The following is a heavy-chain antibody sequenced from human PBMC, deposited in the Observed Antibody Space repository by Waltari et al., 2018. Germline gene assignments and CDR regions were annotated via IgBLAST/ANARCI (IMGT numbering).Heavy chain of an antibody. Sequence: QVQLQESGPGLVKPSETLSLTCTVSGGSISNYFWSWIRQPPGKGLEGIGYVYSTGTTTYNPSLKSRFTISLDKSNNQFSLRLSSVTDADTAVYYCARDGLWFGELPSFDHWGRGTLVTVSS. CDR2: VYSTGTT. CDR1: GGSISNYF. V-gene: IGHV4-59*01. D-gene: IGHD3-10*01. CDR3: ARDGLWFGELPSFDH. J-gene: IGHJ4*02.